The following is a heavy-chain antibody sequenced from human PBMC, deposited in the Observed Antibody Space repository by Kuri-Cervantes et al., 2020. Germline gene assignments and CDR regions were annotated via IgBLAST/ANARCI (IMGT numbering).Heavy chain of an antibody. CDR1: GFTFSSYS. J-gene: IGHJ4*02. D-gene: IGHD5-24*01. Sequence: SQTLSLTCAASGFTFSSYSMNWVRQAPGKGLEWVGSIYHSGSTYYNPSLKSRVTISVDTSKNQFSLKLSSVTAADTAVYYCARGVEMATITFDYWGQGTLVTVSS. V-gene: IGHV4-38-2*01. CDR2: IYHSGST. CDR3: ARGVEMATITFDY.